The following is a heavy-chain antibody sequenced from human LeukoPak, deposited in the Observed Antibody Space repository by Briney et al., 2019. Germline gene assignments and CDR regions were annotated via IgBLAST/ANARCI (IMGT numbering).Heavy chain of an antibody. CDR1: GGSISSSSYY. CDR2: IYYSGST. J-gene: IGHJ4*02. V-gene: IGHV4-39*01. CDR3: AKMTTVVTH. Sequence: PSETLSLTCTVSGGSISSSSYYWGWIRQPPGKGLEWIGSIYYSGSTYYNPSLKSRVTISVDTSKNQFSLKLSSVTAADTAVYYCAKMTTVVTHWGQGTLVTVSS. D-gene: IGHD4-23*01.